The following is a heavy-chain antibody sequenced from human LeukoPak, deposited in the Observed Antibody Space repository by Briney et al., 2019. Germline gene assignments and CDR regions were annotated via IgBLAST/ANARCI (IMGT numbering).Heavy chain of an antibody. Sequence: SETLSLTCTVSGGSISSYYWNWIRQPPGKGLEWIGYIYYSGSTNYNPSLKSRVIISLDTSKNQFSLKLSSVTAADTAVYYCARGDYKASFDIWGQGTMVTVSS. J-gene: IGHJ3*02. D-gene: IGHD3-16*01. CDR2: IYYSGST. V-gene: IGHV4-59*12. CDR3: ARGDYKASFDI. CDR1: GGSISSYY.